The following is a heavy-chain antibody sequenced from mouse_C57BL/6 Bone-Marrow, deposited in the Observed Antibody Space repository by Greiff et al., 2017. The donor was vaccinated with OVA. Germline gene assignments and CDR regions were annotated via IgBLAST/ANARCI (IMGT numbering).Heavy chain of an antibody. CDR1: GYAFTSSW. CDR3: GGLGWVPYYAMDY. J-gene: IGHJ4*01. CDR2: IYPGNGNT. V-gene: IGHV1-82*01. Sequence: QVQLQQSGPELVKPGASVKISCKASGYAFTSSWMNWVKQRPGQGLEWIGRIYPGNGNTNYNGKFKGKATLTADKSSSTAYMQLSSLTSEDSAVYLCGGLGWVPYYAMDYWGQGTSVTVSS. D-gene: IGHD3-2*02.